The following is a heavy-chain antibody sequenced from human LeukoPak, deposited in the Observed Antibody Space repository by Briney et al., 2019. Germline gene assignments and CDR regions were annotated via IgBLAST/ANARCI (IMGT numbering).Heavy chain of an antibody. J-gene: IGHJ4*02. CDR2: ISYDGSNK. D-gene: IGHD4-11*01. V-gene: IGHV3-30*04. Sequence: GGSLRLSCAASGFTFSSYAMHWVRQAPGKGLEWVAVISYDGSNKYYADSVKGRFTISRDNSKNTLYLQMNSLRAEDTAVYYCARDDYSNYSFDHWGQGTLVTVSS. CDR1: GFTFSSYA. CDR3: ARDDYSNYSFDH.